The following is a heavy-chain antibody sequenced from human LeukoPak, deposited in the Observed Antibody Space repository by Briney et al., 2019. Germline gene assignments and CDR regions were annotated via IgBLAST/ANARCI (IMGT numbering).Heavy chain of an antibody. D-gene: IGHD6-19*01. CDR3: VKSGGYGLIDY. V-gene: IGHV4-39*01. CDR1: GASISGSGYY. J-gene: IGHJ4*02. CDR2: IYYTGST. Sequence: SETLSLTCAVSGASISGSGYYLGWIRQPPEKGLEWIGNIYYTGSTYYNASLQSRVTISIDMSKNQFSLRLSSVTAADTAMYYCVKSGGYGLIDYWGQGTLVTVSS.